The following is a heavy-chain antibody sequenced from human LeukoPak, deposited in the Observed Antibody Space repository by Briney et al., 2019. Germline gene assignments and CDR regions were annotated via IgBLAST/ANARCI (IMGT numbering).Heavy chain of an antibody. J-gene: IGHJ4*02. V-gene: IGHV4-38-2*02. CDR1: GYSISSGYY. Sequence: PSETLSLTCTVSGYSISSGYYWGWIRQPPGKGLEWIGSIYHSGSTYYNPSLKSRVTISVDTSKNQFSLKLSSVTAADTAVYYCARVILGSIAGTDYWGQGTLVTVSS. D-gene: IGHD6-6*01. CDR2: IYHSGST. CDR3: ARVILGSIAGTDY.